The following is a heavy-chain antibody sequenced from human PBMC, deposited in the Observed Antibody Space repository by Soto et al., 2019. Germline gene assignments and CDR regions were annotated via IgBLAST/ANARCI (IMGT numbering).Heavy chain of an antibody. Sequence: EVQLVESGGGLVQPGGSLRLSCAASGFTFSSYSMNWVRQAPGKGLEWVSYISSSSSTIYYADSVKGRFTISRDNAKNSLYLQMNSLRDEDTAVYYCARCKVATLQADAFDIWGQGTMVTVSS. CDR1: GFTFSSYS. CDR2: ISSSSSTI. D-gene: IGHD5-12*01. J-gene: IGHJ3*02. V-gene: IGHV3-48*02. CDR3: ARCKVATLQADAFDI.